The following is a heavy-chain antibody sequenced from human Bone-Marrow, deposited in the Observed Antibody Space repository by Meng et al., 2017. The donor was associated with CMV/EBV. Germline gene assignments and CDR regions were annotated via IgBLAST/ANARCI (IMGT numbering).Heavy chain of an antibody. D-gene: IGHD6-6*01. V-gene: IGHV1-2*02. CDR1: GYTFSDYY. CDR2: VHAKTGVT. J-gene: IGHJ4*02. Sequence: ASAKVSCKASGYTFSDYYMHWVRQAPGLGLEWMGCVHAKTGVTKYAQEFQGRVTMTRDTSISTVYMELSRLRPDDTAVFYCAREGYSSSSKLDYWGQGTLVTVSS. CDR3: AREGYSSSSKLDY.